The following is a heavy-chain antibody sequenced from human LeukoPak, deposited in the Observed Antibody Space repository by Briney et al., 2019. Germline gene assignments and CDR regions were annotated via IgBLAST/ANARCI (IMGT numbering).Heavy chain of an antibody. Sequence: SETLSLTCTVSGGSISSSSYYWGWIRQPPGKGLEWIGSIYYSGSTYYNPSLKSRVTISVDTSKNQFSLKLSSVTAADTAVSYCARDREMRSSRGGAYFDYWGQGTLVTVSS. J-gene: IGHJ4*02. CDR3: ARDREMRSSRGGAYFDY. V-gene: IGHV4-39*07. CDR2: IYYSGST. D-gene: IGHD3-10*01. CDR1: GGSISSSSYY.